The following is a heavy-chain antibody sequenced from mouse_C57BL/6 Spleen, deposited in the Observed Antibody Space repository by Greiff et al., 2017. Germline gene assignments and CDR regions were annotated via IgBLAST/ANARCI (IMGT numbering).Heavy chain of an antibody. CDR2: ISSGSSTI. CDR1: GFTFSDYG. Sequence: EVMLVESGGGLVKPGGSLKLSCAASGFTFSDYGMHWVRQAPEKGLEWVAYISSGSSTIYYADTVKGRFTISRDNAKNTLFLQMTSLRSEDTAMYYCARNYYYGSSYPYYYAMDYWGQGTSVTVSS. D-gene: IGHD1-1*01. V-gene: IGHV5-17*01. J-gene: IGHJ4*01. CDR3: ARNYYYGSSYPYYYAMDY.